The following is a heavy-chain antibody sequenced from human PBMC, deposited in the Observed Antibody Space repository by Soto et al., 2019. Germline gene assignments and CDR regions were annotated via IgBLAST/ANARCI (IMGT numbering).Heavy chain of an antibody. V-gene: IGHV1-69*02. J-gene: IGHJ4*02. D-gene: IGHD4-17*01. CDR3: ARYPYGDDVLPRSYYFDY. Sequence: QVQLVQSGAEVKKPGSSVKVSCKASGGTFSSYTISWVRQAPGQGLEWMGRIIPILGIANYAQKFQGRVTITADKSTSTAYMELSSLRSEDTAVYYCARYPYGDDVLPRSYYFDYWGQGTLVTVSS. CDR1: GGTFSSYT. CDR2: IIPILGIA.